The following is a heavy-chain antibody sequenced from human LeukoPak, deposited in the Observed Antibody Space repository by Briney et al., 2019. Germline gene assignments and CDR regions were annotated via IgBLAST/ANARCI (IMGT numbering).Heavy chain of an antibody. CDR1: GGSISSGSYY. Sequence: SETLSLTCTVSGGSISSGSYYWSWIRQPAGKGLEWIGRIYTSGSTNYNPSLKSRVTISVDTSKNQFSLKLSSVTAADTAVYYCASTLRGTFDYWGQGTLVTVSS. D-gene: IGHD4-17*01. V-gene: IGHV4-61*02. CDR3: ASTLRGTFDY. J-gene: IGHJ4*02. CDR2: IYTSGST.